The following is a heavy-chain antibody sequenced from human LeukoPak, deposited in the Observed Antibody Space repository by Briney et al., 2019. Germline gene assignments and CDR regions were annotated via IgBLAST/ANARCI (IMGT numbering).Heavy chain of an antibody. CDR1: GGTFSSYA. Sequence: SVKVSCTASGGTFSSYAISWVRQAPGQGLEWMGGIIPIFGTANYAQKFQGRVTITADESTSTAYMELNSLRAEDTAVYYCARDRDTAMGLWGQGTLVTVSS. CDR2: IIPIFGTA. V-gene: IGHV1-69*13. J-gene: IGHJ4*02. CDR3: ARDRDTAMGL. D-gene: IGHD5-18*01.